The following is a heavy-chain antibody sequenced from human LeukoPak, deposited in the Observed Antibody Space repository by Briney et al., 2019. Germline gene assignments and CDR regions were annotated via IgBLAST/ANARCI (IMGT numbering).Heavy chain of an antibody. CDR2: MNPNSGNT. CDR1: GYTFTSYD. CDR3: ARGNSGYDLYYFDY. Sequence: ASVKVSCKAFGYTFTSYDINWVRQATGQGLEWMGWMNPNSGNTGYGQKFQGRVTMTRNTSISTAYMELSSLRSEDTAVYYCARGNSGYDLYYFDYWGQGTLVTVSS. V-gene: IGHV1-8*01. D-gene: IGHD5-12*01. J-gene: IGHJ4*02.